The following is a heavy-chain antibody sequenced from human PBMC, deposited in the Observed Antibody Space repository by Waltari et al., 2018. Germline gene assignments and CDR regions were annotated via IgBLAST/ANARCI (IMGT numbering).Heavy chain of an antibody. CDR3: ARDLGSEWFDP. CDR2: IKQDGSEK. J-gene: IGHJ5*02. V-gene: IGHV3-7*01. Sequence: EVQLVESGGGLVQPGGSLRLSCAASGFTFSSYWMRWVRQAPGKGLEWVANIKQDGSEKYYVDSVKGRFTIPRDNAKNSLYLQMNSLRAEDTAVYYCARDLGSEWFDPWGQGTLVTVSS. CDR1: GFTFSSYW.